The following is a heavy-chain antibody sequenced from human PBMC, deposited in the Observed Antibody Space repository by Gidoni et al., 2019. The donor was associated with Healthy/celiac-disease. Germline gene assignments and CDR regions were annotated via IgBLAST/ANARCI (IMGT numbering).Heavy chain of an antibody. Sequence: QVQLQESGPGLVKPSETLSLTCTVSGGSISSYYWRWIRQPPGKGLEWIGYNYYRGSPNYNPSLKSRVTISVDTSKNQFALKLSSVTAADTAVYYCARERGGGGYSGYDYFGYFDYWGQGTLVTVSS. CDR3: ARERGGGGYSGYDYFGYFDY. CDR1: GGSISSYY. J-gene: IGHJ4*02. CDR2: NYYRGSP. D-gene: IGHD5-12*01. V-gene: IGHV4-59*01.